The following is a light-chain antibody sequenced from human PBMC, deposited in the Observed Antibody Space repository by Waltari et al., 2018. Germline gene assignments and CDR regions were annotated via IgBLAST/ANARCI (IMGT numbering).Light chain of an antibody. J-gene: IGLJ1*01. V-gene: IGLV2-11*01. Sequence: QSALTQPRSVSGSPGQSVTISCTGTSRDVGGYHYVPWFQQHPGKVPKLLIYDVSERPSDVPDRFSGSKSANTASLTISGLQPDDEADYYCCSFAGSYTFVFGPGTSVTVL. CDR1: SRDVGGYHY. CDR2: DVS. CDR3: CSFAGSYTFV.